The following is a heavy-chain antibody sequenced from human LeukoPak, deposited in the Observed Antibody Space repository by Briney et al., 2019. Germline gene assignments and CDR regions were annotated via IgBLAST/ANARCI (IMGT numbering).Heavy chain of an antibody. D-gene: IGHD1-26*01. CDR1: GGSISSSSYY. J-gene: IGHJ4*02. V-gene: IGHV4-39*01. CDR3: ARQEVGATRY. CDR2: IYYSGST. Sequence: SETLSLTCTASGGSISSSSYYWGWIRQPPGKGLEWIGSIYYSGSTYYNPSLKSRVTISVDTSKNQFSLKLSSVTAADTAVYYCARQEVGATRYWGQGTLVTVSS.